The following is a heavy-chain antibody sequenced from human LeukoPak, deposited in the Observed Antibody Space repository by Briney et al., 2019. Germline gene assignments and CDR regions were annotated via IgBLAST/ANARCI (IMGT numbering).Heavy chain of an antibody. V-gene: IGHV4-61*02. CDR3: ARSLSVYDSVPRDY. J-gene: IGHJ4*02. D-gene: IGHD5/OR15-5a*01. Sequence: SQTLSLTCTVSGGSISSGGYYWSWIRQHPGKGLEWIGRIYTTGTTNYNPSLKSRVAISIDTSKNQFSLKLSSVTATDTAIYYCARSLSVYDSVPRDYWGPGTLVTVSS. CDR1: GGSISSGGYY. CDR2: IYTTGTT.